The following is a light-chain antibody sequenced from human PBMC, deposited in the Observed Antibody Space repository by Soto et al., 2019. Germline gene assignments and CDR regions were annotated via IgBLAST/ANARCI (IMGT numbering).Light chain of an antibody. CDR2: DAS. V-gene: IGKV3-11*01. J-gene: IGKJ4*01. CDR3: QHRSHRPPLFT. Sequence: DIVLTQSPATLSLSPGERATLSSGASRRVSSYLAWYQQKPGQTPRLLLYDASYRATGFPPRFSGSVFGTDFTLTISIIEPEDLAVYYCQHRSHRPPLFTFGGGTKVEIK. CDR1: RRVSSY.